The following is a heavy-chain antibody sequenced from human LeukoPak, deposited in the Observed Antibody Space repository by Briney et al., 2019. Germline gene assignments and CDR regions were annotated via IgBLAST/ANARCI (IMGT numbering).Heavy chain of an antibody. V-gene: IGHV3-30*18. Sequence: GGSLRLSCAASGFTFSSYGMHRVRQAPGKGLQWVAVISYDGSNKYYADSVKGRFTISRDNSKNTLYLQMNSLRAEDTAVYYCAKDGSAAAVTNGMDVWGQGTTVTVSS. CDR1: GFTFSSYG. CDR2: ISYDGSNK. CDR3: AKDGSAAAVTNGMDV. D-gene: IGHD6-13*01. J-gene: IGHJ6*02.